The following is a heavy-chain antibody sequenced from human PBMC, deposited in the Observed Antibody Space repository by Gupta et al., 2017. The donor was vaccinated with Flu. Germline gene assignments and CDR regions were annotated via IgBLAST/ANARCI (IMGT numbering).Heavy chain of an antibody. D-gene: IGHD5-18*01. V-gene: IGHV3-13*01. CDR3: VRGLGAHYTAWGYFDY. CDR2: VGTVGDT. CDR1: GFTLSSYD. Sequence: EVRLVVSGGGLVELGGSLSLSWPVSGFTLSSYDMHWVRQPAGKGLEWVSAVGTVGDTFYPDSVKGRFTISRENVKNFLYLQMNSLRAGDTAVYYCVRGLGAHYTAWGYFDYWGQGTLVTVSS. J-gene: IGHJ4*02.